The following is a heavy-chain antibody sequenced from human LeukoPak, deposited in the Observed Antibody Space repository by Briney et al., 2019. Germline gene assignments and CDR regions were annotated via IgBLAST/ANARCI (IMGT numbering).Heavy chain of an antibody. Sequence: ASVKVSCKASGYTFTSYDINWVRQATGQGLEWMGWMNPNSGNTGYAQKFQGRVTMTRNTSISTAYMELSSLRSEDTAVYYCARAPRGYSGTDGKSYYYYYMDVWGKGTTVTVSS. CDR2: MNPNSGNT. CDR1: GYTFTSYD. V-gene: IGHV1-8*01. CDR3: ARAPRGYSGTDGKSYYYYYMDV. J-gene: IGHJ6*03. D-gene: IGHD5-12*01.